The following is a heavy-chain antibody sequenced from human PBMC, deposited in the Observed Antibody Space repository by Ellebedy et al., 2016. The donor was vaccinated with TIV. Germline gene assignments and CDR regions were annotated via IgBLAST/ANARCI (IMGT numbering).Heavy chain of an antibody. Sequence: GESLKISXAASGFTFSSYGMHWVRQAPGKGLEWVAVISYDGSNKYYADSVKGRFTISRDNSKNTLYLQMNSLRAEDTAVYYCARGYCSSTSCYRSSFDWYFDLWGRGTLVTVSS. D-gene: IGHD2-2*01. CDR2: ISYDGSNK. CDR3: ARGYCSSTSCYRSSFDWYFDL. V-gene: IGHV3-30*03. J-gene: IGHJ2*01. CDR1: GFTFSSYG.